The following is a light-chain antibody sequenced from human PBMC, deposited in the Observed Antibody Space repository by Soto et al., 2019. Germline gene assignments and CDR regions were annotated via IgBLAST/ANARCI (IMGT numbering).Light chain of an antibody. CDR3: MQALESPPT. J-gene: IGKJ4*01. CDR2: MGF. Sequence: IEMPQSPLSLPVTPGEPPSISGRSSKSLLIRIGKTCLDWYLQKPGQSPQLLIHMGFIRASGVPDRFSGSGSGTYFTLTISRVEAEDVGVYYCMQALESPPTFGGGTKVEIK. V-gene: IGKV2-28*01. CDR1: KSLLIRIGKTC.